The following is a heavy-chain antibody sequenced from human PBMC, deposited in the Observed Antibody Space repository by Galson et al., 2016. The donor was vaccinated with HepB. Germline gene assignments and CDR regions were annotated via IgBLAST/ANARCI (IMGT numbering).Heavy chain of an antibody. CDR2: IYLGDSDT. J-gene: IGHJ6*03. Sequence: QSGAEVKKPGESLKISCKGSGFNFTNYWIGWVRQMPGKGLEWMGIIYLGDSDTTYNPSFQGQVTISADKSISTAYLQWSSLKASDTAMYFCARSGRGDGYNSFYSYYYYFMDVWGKGTTVTVSS. D-gene: IGHD5-24*01. CDR3: ARSGRGDGYNSFYSYYYYFMDV. CDR1: GFNFTNYW. V-gene: IGHV5-51*01.